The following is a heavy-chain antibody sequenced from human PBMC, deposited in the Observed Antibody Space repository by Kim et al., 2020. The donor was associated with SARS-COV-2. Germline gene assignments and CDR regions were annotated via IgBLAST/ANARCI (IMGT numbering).Heavy chain of an antibody. Sequence: ASVKVSCKASGYAFANYDINWVRQATGQGLEWMGWMNPKSGNTGYAQKFQGRVTMTRDTSITTAYMELSSLRFEDTAVYYCAEAYCGGGSCPPGVNAFDIWGQGTMVTVSS. CDR3: AEAYCGGGSCPPGVNAFDI. V-gene: IGHV1-8*01. CDR2: MNPKSGNT. J-gene: IGHJ3*02. D-gene: IGHD2-21*01. CDR1: GYAFANYD.